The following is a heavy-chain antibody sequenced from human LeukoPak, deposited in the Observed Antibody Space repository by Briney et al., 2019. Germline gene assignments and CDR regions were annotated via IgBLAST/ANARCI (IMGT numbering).Heavy chain of an antibody. V-gene: IGHV3-30*18. CDR3: AKGDSGSYFYFDY. CDR2: ISYDGSNK. D-gene: IGHD1-26*01. J-gene: IGHJ4*02. Sequence: GGSLRLSCAASGFTFSSYGMHWVRQAPGKGLEWVAVISYDGSNKYYADSVKGRSTISRDNSKNTLYLQMNSLRAEDTAVYYCAKGDSGSYFYFDYWGQGTLVTVSS. CDR1: GFTFSSYG.